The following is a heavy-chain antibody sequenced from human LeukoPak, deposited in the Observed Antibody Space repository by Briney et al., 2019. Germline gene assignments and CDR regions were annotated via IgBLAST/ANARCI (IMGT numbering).Heavy chain of an antibody. CDR3: ARDRGNIYGDMYYFDS. CDR2: INPNTGGT. D-gene: IGHD4-17*01. V-gene: IGHV1-2*02. CDR1: GYTFNAYY. J-gene: IGHJ4*02. Sequence: ASVKVSCKTSGYTFNAYYIHWVRQAPGQGLEWMGWINPNTGGTNYAQRFQGRVTMTRDTSISTAYMELGRLKSDDTAVYYCARDRGNIYGDMYYFDSWGQGTLVTVSS.